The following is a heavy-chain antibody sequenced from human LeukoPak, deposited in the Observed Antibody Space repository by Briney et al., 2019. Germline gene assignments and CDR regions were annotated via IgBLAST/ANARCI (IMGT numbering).Heavy chain of an antibody. D-gene: IGHD3-22*01. CDR2: IIPNFGKA. CDR1: GDTFSSYA. CDR3: ARDEPNYYDSSGYPDQYDY. V-gene: IGHV1-69*05. Sequence: ASVKVSCKASGDTFSSYAISWVRQAPGQGLEWMGRIIPNFGKANYAQKFQGRVTITTDESTSTAYMELSSLRSEDTAVYYCARDEPNYYDSSGYPDQYDYWGQGTLVTVSS. J-gene: IGHJ4*02.